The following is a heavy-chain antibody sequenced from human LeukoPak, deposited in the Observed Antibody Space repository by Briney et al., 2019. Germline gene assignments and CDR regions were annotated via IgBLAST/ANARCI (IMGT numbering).Heavy chain of an antibody. V-gene: IGHV1-18*01. CDR2: ISAYNGNT. CDR3: ARAVDLAVAGTGFDY. CDR1: GYTFTSHG. D-gene: IGHD6-19*01. Sequence: VASVKVSCKASGYTFTSHGISWVRQAPGQGLEWMGWISAYNGNTNYAQKLQGRVTMTTDTSTSTAYMELRSLRSDDTAVYYCARAVDLAVAGTGFDYWGQGTLVTVSS. J-gene: IGHJ4*02.